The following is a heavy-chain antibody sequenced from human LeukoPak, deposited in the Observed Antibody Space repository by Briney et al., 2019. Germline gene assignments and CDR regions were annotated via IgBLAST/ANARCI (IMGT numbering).Heavy chain of an antibody. J-gene: IGHJ4*02. CDR1: GFAFSNYW. Sequence: PGGSLRLSCAVSGFAFSNYWMGWVRQAPGKGLEWVANIKKDGSENYYVDSVKGRFTISRDNAKNSLYLQMNSLRAEDTAVYYCARDGAMLGAKDYWGQGTLVTVSS. CDR2: IKKDGSEN. V-gene: IGHV3-7*01. CDR3: ARDGAMLGAKDY. D-gene: IGHD1-26*01.